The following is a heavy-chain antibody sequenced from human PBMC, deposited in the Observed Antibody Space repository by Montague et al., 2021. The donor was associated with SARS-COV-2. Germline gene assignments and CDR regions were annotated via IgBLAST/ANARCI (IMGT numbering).Heavy chain of an antibody. D-gene: IGHD3-22*01. Sequence: TLSLTCTVSGGSISSGGYYWSWIRQHPGKGLEWIGYIYYSGSTYYNPSLKSRVTISVDTSKNQFSLKLSSVTAADTAVYYCARAATITMIAVVIDAFDIWGQGTMVTVSS. J-gene: IGHJ3*02. CDR3: ARAATITMIAVVIDAFDI. CDR2: IYYSGST. V-gene: IGHV4-31*03. CDR1: GGSISSGGYY.